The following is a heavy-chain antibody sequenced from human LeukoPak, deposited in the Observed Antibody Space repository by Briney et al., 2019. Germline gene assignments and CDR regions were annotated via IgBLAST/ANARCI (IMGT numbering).Heavy chain of an antibody. J-gene: IGHJ4*02. D-gene: IGHD1-26*01. V-gene: IGHV3-7*02. CDR3: AIQYSGSAFDY. CDR2: IKEDGSAK. Sequence: GGSLRLSCAASGFIFSSYWMNWVRQAPGKGLEWVANIKEDGSAKYYVDSVKGRFTISRDNSKNTLYLQMNSLRAEDTAVYYCAIQYSGSAFDYWGQGTLVTVSS. CDR1: GFIFSSYW.